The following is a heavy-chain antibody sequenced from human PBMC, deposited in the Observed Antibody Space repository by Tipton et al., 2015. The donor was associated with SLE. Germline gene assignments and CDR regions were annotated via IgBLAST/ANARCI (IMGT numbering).Heavy chain of an antibody. CDR2: IYPGDSDT. CDR1: GYSFTTFW. V-gene: IGHV5-51*01. J-gene: IGHJ6*02. CDR3: ATYDSSGRSRDCGMDV. Sequence: QLVQSGAEVKKPGESLKISCKGSGYSFTTFWIAWVRQVPGKGLEWMGIIYPGDSDTRYSPSFRGQVTISADKSISTAYLQWSSLKASDTAMYYCATYDSSGRSRDCGMDVWGRATTVTVSS. D-gene: IGHD3-22*01.